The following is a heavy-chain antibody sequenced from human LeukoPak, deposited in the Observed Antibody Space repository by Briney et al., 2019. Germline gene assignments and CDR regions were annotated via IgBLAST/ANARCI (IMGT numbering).Heavy chain of an antibody. CDR2: IYHSGST. V-gene: IGHV4-38-2*02. J-gene: IGHJ4*02. Sequence: TETLSLTCADSGYSISSGYYWGWIRQPPGKGLEWIGSIYHSGSTYYNPSLKSRVTISVDTPKNQFSLKLSSVTAADTAVYYCARDQLLSYYFDYWGQGTLVTVSS. CDR3: ARDQLLSYYFDY. D-gene: IGHD2-2*01. CDR1: GYSISSGYY.